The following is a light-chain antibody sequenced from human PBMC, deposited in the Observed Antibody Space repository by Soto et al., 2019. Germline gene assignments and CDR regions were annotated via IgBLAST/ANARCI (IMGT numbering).Light chain of an antibody. CDR2: EVS. CDR3: SSYTITTHPFWV. CDR1: SSDVGGYDY. Sequence: QSVLTQPASVSGSPGQSITISCTGTSSDVGGYDYVFWYQQHPGKAPKLIIYEVSNRPSGVSHRFSGSKSGKTASLTISGLQAEDEAVYYCSSYTITTHPFWVFGGGTQLTVL. V-gene: IGLV2-14*01. J-gene: IGLJ3*02.